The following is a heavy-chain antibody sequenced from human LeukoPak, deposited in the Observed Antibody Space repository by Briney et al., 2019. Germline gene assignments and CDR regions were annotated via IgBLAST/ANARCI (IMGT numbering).Heavy chain of an antibody. CDR2: ISSSGSTI. Sequence: GGSLRLSCAASGFTFSSYSMNWVRQAPGKGLEWVSYISSSGSTIYYADSVKGRFTISRDNAKNSLYLQMNSLRAEDTAVYYCARVNYDIGYYYYYMDVWGKGTTVTVSS. V-gene: IGHV3-48*04. D-gene: IGHD3-9*01. CDR1: GFTFSSYS. J-gene: IGHJ6*03. CDR3: ARVNYDIGYYYYYMDV.